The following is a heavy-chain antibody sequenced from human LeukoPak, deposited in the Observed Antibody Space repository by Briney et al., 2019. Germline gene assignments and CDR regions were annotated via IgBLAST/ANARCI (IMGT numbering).Heavy chain of an antibody. CDR1: GFTFSSYG. Sequence: GGSLRLSCAASGFTFSSYGISWVRQAPGKGLEWVSAISGSGGSTYYADSVKGRFTISRDNSKNTPYLQMNSLRAEDTAVYYCASGQYSSSWYPSDYWGQGTLVTVSS. CDR3: ASGQYSSSWYPSDY. V-gene: IGHV3-23*01. D-gene: IGHD6-13*01. J-gene: IGHJ4*02. CDR2: ISGSGGST.